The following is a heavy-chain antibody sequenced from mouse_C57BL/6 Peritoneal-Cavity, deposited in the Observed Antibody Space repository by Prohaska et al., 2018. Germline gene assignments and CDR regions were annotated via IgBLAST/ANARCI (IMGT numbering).Heavy chain of an antibody. J-gene: IGHJ1*03. CDR2: INSDGSAI. CDR3: MRYGNYWYFDV. Sequence: EVQLFETGGGLVHPGGSRGLSCEGSGFAFSGFWLSWVGQTPGKTLEWIGDINSDGSAINYAPSIKDRFTIFRDNDKSTLYLQMSNVRSEDTATYFCMRYGNYWYFDVWGTGTTVTVSS. CDR1: GFAFSGFW. V-gene: IGHV11-2*01. D-gene: IGHD2-1*01.